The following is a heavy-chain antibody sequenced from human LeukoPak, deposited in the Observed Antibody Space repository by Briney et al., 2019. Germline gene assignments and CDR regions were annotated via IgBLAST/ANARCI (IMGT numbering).Heavy chain of an antibody. CDR3: ARDKGTLGGDS. CDR1: GYTFTGYH. D-gene: IGHD3-16*01. CDR2: INPNSGGT. J-gene: IGHJ4*02. V-gene: IGHV1-2*02. Sequence: GASVKVPCKACGYTFTGYHKHWVGQAPGQGLEWMGWINPNSGGTNYAQKFQGRVNMTRDTAISTADMELSRLRSDDTAVDYCARDKGTLGGDSWGPGTLVTVSS.